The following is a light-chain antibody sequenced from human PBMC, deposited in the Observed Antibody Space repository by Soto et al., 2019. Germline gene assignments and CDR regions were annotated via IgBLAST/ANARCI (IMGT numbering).Light chain of an antibody. J-gene: IGKJ5*01. Sequence: EMVLTHSPATLSVSAWERATHSFRASQSVNQKLGWYQQKPGQAPRLLIYVASYRATGIPARFSGSGSGTEYTLTISNLQAEDFAVYYCQQFNNWPHTFGQGTRLEIK. CDR1: QSVNQK. V-gene: IGKV3-15*01. CDR3: QQFNNWPHT. CDR2: VAS.